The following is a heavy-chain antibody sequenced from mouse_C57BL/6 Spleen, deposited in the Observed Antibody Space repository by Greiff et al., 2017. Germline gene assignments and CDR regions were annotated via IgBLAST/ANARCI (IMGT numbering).Heavy chain of an antibody. Sequence: QVQLQQSGAELVKPGASVKISCKASGYAFSSYWMNWVKQRPGKGLEWIGQIYPGDGDTNYNGKFKGKATLTADKSSSTAYMQLSSLTSEDSAVYFCARSRGSNYAMDYWGQGTSVTVSS. CDR3: ARSRGSNYAMDY. CDR2: IYPGDGDT. CDR1: GYAFSSYW. J-gene: IGHJ4*01. D-gene: IGHD5-1*01. V-gene: IGHV1-80*01.